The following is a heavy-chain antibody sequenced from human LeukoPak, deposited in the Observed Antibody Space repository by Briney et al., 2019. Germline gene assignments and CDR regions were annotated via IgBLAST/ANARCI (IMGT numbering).Heavy chain of an antibody. CDR1: GGSISSSNW. CDR2: IYHSGST. Sequence: SGTLSLTCAVSGGSISSSNWWSWVRQPPGKGLEWIGEIYHSGSTNYNPSLKSRVTISVDKSKNQFSLKLSSVTAADTAVYYCARLSRRMTTVTKAFDPWGQGTLVTVSS. CDR3: ARLSRRMTTVTKAFDP. V-gene: IGHV4-4*02. J-gene: IGHJ5*02. D-gene: IGHD4-17*01.